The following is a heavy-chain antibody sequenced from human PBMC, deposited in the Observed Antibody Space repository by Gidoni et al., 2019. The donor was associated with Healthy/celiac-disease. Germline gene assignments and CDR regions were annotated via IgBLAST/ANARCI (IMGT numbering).Heavy chain of an antibody. Sequence: GDSVSSNSAAWNWIRQSPSTGLEWLGRTYYRSKWYNDYAVSVKSRITINPDTSKNQFSLQLNSVTPEDTAVYYCARARRGSLGYFDYWGQGTLVTVSS. CDR2: TYYRSKWYN. D-gene: IGHD3-10*01. V-gene: IGHV6-1*01. CDR1: GDSVSSNSAA. CDR3: ARARRGSLGYFDY. J-gene: IGHJ4*02.